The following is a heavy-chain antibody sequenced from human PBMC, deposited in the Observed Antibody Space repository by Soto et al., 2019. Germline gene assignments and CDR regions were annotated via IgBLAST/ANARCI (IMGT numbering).Heavy chain of an antibody. D-gene: IGHD1-26*01. J-gene: IGHJ3*02. V-gene: IGHV1-18*01. Sequence: QVQLVQSGAEVKKPGASVKVSCKASGYAFTSFGITWVRQAPGQGLEWMGWIGTYHGNTNYAQKLQGRVTMTRDTPTTTAHMELRSLTSDYTAVYYCARDRRVGANTDAYEIWGQGTMVTVSS. CDR1: GYAFTSFG. CDR3: ARDRRVGANTDAYEI. CDR2: IGTYHGNT.